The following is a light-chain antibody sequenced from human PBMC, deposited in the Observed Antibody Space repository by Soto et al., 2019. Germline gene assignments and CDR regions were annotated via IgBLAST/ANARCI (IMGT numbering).Light chain of an antibody. CDR3: QSYDSSLSGYV. V-gene: IGLV1-40*01. CDR2: GNS. Sequence: QSALTQPPSVSGAPGQRVTISCTGSSSNIGAGYDVHWYQQLPGTVPKLLIYGNSNRPSGVSDRFSGSKSDTSASLAITGLQAEDEADYYCQSYDSSLSGYVFGTGTKLTVL. CDR1: SSNIGAGYD. J-gene: IGLJ1*01.